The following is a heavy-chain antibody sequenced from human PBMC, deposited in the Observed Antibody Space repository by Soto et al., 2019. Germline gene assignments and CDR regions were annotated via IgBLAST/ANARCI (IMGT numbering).Heavy chain of an antibody. CDR2: ISAYNGNT. V-gene: IGHV1-18*01. CDR1: GYTFTSYG. D-gene: IGHD3-22*01. CDR3: ARGVGPWYYDSSGYSVRAFDI. J-gene: IGHJ3*02. Sequence: ASVKVSCKASGYTFTSYGISWVRQAPGQGLEWMGWISAYNGNTSYAQKLQGRVTMTTDTSTSTAYMELRSLRSDDTAVYYCARGVGPWYYDSSGYSVRAFDIWGQGTMVTVSS.